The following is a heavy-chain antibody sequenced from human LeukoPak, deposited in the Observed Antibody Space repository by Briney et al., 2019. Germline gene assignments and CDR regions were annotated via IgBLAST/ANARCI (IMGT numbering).Heavy chain of an antibody. Sequence: PSETLSLTCSVSGDSISYYYWNWIRQPPGKGLEGIGYIYYSGSTNYNPSLTSRLTISLDTSKTQFSMKLSSVTAEDTAVYYCARGGQPYYDVLPGHGGAFDIWGQGTMVTVSS. CDR3: ARGGQPYYDVLPGHGGAFDI. CDR1: GDSISYYY. J-gene: IGHJ3*02. V-gene: IGHV4-59*01. D-gene: IGHD3-9*01. CDR2: IYYSGST.